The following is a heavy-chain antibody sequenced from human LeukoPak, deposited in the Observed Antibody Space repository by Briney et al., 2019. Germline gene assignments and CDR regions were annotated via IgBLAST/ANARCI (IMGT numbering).Heavy chain of an antibody. CDR1: GFTFDDYA. V-gene: IGHV3-9*01. CDR3: AKDNYAQVHYFDY. Sequence: GGSLRLSCAASGFTFDDYAVHWVRQAPGKGLEWVSGISWNSGSIGYADSVKGRFTISRDNAKNSLYLQMNSLRAEDTALYYCAKDNYAQVHYFDYWGQGTLVTVSS. J-gene: IGHJ4*02. CDR2: ISWNSGSI. D-gene: IGHD2-2*01.